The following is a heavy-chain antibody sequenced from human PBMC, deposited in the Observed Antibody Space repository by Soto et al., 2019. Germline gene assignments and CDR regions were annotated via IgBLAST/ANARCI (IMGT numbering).Heavy chain of an antibody. CDR2: IKSETDGGTI. V-gene: IGHV3-15*07. Sequence: EVQLVESGGGLVKPGGSLRLSCAGSGFTFSNVWMNWVLQAPGKGLEWVGRIKSETDGGTIDYAAPVKGRFTISRDDSNNTLYLQMNSLKTEDTATYYCTPLALKYNSDWYPLSDWGQGTRVTVSS. CDR3: TPLALKYNSDWYPLSD. J-gene: IGHJ4*02. CDR1: GFTFSNVW. D-gene: IGHD6-19*01.